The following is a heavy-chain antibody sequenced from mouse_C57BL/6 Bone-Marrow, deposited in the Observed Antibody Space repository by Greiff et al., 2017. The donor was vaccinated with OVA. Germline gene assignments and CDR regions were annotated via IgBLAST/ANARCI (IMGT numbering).Heavy chain of an antibody. CDR3: ARKAGDYDWDYYAMDY. CDR2: IWTGGGT. J-gene: IGHJ4*01. D-gene: IGHD2-4*01. V-gene: IGHV2-9-1*01. Sequence: QVQLQQSGPGLVAPSQRLSITCTVSGFSLTSYAISWVRQPAGKGLEWLGVIWTGGGTNYNSALKSRLSISKDNSKSQVFLKKNSLQTYDTARYYWARKAGDYDWDYYAMDYWGQGTSVTVSS. CDR1: GFSLTSYA.